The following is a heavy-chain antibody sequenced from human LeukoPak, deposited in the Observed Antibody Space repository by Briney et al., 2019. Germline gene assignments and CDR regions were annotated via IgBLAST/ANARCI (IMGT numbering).Heavy chain of an antibody. J-gene: IGHJ4*02. CDR3: AREGITIFGVVLYFDY. D-gene: IGHD3-3*01. CDR1: GGSISSSDYY. V-gene: IGHV4-39*07. Sequence: SETLSLTCTVSGGSISSSDYYWGWVRQPPGKGLEWIGSFYHSGSTYYNSSLKSRLTMSVDPSRNQFSLKLSSVTAADTAVYYCAREGITIFGVVLYFDYWGQGTLVTVSS. CDR2: FYHSGST.